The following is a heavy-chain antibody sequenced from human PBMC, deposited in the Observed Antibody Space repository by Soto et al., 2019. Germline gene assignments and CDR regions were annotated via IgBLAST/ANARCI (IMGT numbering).Heavy chain of an antibody. CDR2: ISHSEGT. J-gene: IGHJ4*02. Sequence: SETLSLTCAVYGGSFSNYYGSWIRQPPGKGLEWIGEISHSEGTNYNPSLESRVTISVDTSNNQISLKMTSVTAADTAIYFCARGMDRAKTGYWGQGALVTVS. CDR1: GGSFSNYY. D-gene: IGHD5-18*01. V-gene: IGHV4-34*01. CDR3: ARGMDRAKTGY.